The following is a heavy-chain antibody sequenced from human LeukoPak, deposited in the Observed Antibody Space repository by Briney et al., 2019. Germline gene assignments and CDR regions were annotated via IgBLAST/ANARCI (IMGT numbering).Heavy chain of an antibody. Sequence: PSQTLSLTCAISGASIASGSYHWVWIRQPAGSEPECMGRISAGGRTNYIPLLVSRLTISLDTYKNHVSLRLSSVTAADTALYYCTRGGHDYGGSFDTWGQGILVTVSS. CDR1: GASIASGSYH. D-gene: IGHD4-23*01. CDR2: ISAGGRT. V-gene: IGHV4-61*02. J-gene: IGHJ5*02. CDR3: TRGGHDYGGSFDT.